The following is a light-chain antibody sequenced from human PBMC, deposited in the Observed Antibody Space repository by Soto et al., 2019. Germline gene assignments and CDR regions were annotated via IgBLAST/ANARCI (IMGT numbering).Light chain of an antibody. Sequence: QSVLTQPPSASGTPGKGVTIPCSGSSSNIGSNTVTWYQQLPGTAPKLLIYSNNQRPSGVPDRFSGSKSGTSASLAISGLQSEDEGDYYCAAWDDSLNGLLFGGGTKVTVL. CDR3: AAWDDSLNGLL. J-gene: IGLJ2*01. V-gene: IGLV1-44*01. CDR2: SNN. CDR1: SSNIGSNT.